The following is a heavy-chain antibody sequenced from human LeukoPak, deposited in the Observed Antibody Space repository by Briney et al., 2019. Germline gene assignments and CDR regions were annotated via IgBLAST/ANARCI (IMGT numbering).Heavy chain of an antibody. V-gene: IGHV4-59*01. D-gene: IGHD5-18*01. CDR3: ARVRGYSYGFDY. Sequence: PSETLSLTCTVFGGSISSYYWSWIRQPPGKGLEWIGYIYYSGSTNYNPSLKSRVTISVDTSKNQFSLKLSSVTAADTAVYYCARVRGYSYGFDYWGQGTLVTVSS. J-gene: IGHJ4*02. CDR2: IYYSGST. CDR1: GGSISSYY.